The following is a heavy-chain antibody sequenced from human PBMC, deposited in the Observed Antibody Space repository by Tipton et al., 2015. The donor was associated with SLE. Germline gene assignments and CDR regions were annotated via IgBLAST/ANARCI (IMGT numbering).Heavy chain of an antibody. Sequence: SLRLSCAASGFTFSTYSMNWVRQAPGKGLEWVSSISSSSSAKYYADSLKGRFTMSRDNAKNSLYLQMNSLRAEDTAVYFCARGSRSRDYWGQGTLVTVSS. J-gene: IGHJ4*02. CDR2: ISSSSSAK. D-gene: IGHD1-26*01. V-gene: IGHV3-21*01. CDR3: ARGSRSRDY. CDR1: GFTFSTYS.